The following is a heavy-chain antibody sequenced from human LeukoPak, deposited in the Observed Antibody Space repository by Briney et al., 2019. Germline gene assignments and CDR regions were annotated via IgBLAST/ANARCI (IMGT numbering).Heavy chain of an antibody. D-gene: IGHD3-22*01. CDR3: ARRDCDSIKCRGSNWFDP. CDR1: GFTFSSYS. Sequence: GGSLRLSCAASGFTFSSYSMNWVRQAPGKGLEWVSYISNSGTTIYYADSVKGRFTISRDNAKNSLYLQMNSLRAEDTAVYYCARRDCDSIKCRGSNWFDPWGQGTLVSVSS. J-gene: IGHJ5*02. CDR2: ISNSGTTI. V-gene: IGHV3-48*01.